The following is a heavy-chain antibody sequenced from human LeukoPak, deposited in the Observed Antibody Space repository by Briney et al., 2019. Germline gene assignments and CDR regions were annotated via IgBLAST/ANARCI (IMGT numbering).Heavy chain of an antibody. Sequence: SETLSLTCAVYGGSFSGYYWSWIRQPPGKGLEWIGEINHSGSTNYNPSLKSRVTISVDTSKNQFSLKLSSVTAADTAVYYCAGGTHYDSSGYIHPQKYIQHWGQGTLVTVSS. D-gene: IGHD3-22*01. J-gene: IGHJ1*01. V-gene: IGHV4-34*01. CDR1: GGSFSGYY. CDR3: AGGTHYDSSGYIHPQKYIQH. CDR2: INHSGST.